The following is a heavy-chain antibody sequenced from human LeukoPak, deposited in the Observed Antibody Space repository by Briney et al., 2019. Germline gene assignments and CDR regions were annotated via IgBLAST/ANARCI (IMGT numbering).Heavy chain of an antibody. CDR1: GYTFTSYD. CDR2: MNPNSGNT. CDR3: ARGTLTGTIGDY. Sequence: ASVKVSCKASGYTFTSYDINWVRQATGQALEWMGWMNPNSGNTGYAQKFQGRVTMTRNTSISTAYMELSSLRSEDTAVYYCARGTLTGTIGDYWGQETLVTVSS. V-gene: IGHV1-8*01. J-gene: IGHJ4*02. D-gene: IGHD1-7*01.